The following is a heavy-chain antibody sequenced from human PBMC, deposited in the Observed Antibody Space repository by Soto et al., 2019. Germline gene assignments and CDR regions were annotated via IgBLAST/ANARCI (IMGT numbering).Heavy chain of an antibody. D-gene: IGHD6-19*01. CDR2: ISGSGGST. Sequence: VQLLESGGGLVQPGGSLRLTCAASGFSLSTYAMNWFRQAPGKGLEWVSTISGSGGSTYYTDPVKGRFTVSRDNFKNTVYLQMNSLRAEDTAIYYCAKDRSGWGNGFAVWGQGTMVTVSS. V-gene: IGHV3-23*01. CDR3: AKDRSGWGNGFAV. J-gene: IGHJ3*01. CDR1: GFSLSTYA.